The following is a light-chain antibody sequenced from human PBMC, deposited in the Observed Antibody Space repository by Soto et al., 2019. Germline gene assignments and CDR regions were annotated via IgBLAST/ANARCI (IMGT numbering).Light chain of an antibody. CDR1: SSDVGDYNY. V-gene: IGLV2-14*01. CDR3: SSYISNSIVV. Sequence: QSALTQPASVSGSPGQSITISCTGTSSDVGDYNYVSWYQQHPGKAPKRMIYEVSHRLSGVSNRFSGSKSGYTASLTISGLQDEDEADYYCSSYISNSIVVFGGGTKLTVL. J-gene: IGLJ2*01. CDR2: EVS.